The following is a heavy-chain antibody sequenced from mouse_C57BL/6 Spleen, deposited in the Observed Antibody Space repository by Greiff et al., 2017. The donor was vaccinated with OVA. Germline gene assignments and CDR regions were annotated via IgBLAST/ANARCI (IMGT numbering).Heavy chain of an antibody. J-gene: IGHJ3*01. Sequence: EVQLQQSGTVLARPGASVKMSCKTSGYTFTSYWMHWVKQRPGQGLEWIGAIYPGNSDTSYNQKFKGKAKLTAVTSASTAYMELSSLTNEDSAVYYCTRYYGNSAWCAYWGQGTLVTVSA. V-gene: IGHV1-5*01. CDR3: TRYYGNSAWCAY. D-gene: IGHD2-1*01. CDR1: GYTFTSYW. CDR2: IYPGNSDT.